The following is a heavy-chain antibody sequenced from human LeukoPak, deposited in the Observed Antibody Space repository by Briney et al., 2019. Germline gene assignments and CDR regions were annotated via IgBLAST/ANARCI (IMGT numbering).Heavy chain of an antibody. J-gene: IGHJ5*02. V-gene: IGHV4-59*12. Sequence: SETLSLTCTVSGGSISSYYWSWIRQPPGKGLEWIGSIYHSGSTYYNPSLKSRVTISVDTSKNQFSLKLTSVTAADTAVFYCARDSSFDSSGWFTWFDHWGQGILVTVSS. CDR1: GGSISSYY. CDR2: IYHSGST. D-gene: IGHD6-19*01. CDR3: ARDSSFDSSGWFTWFDH.